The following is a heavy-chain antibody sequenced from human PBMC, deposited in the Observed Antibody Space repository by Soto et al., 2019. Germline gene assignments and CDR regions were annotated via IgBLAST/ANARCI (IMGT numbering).Heavy chain of an antibody. CDR1: GFTFSTYT. CDR3: ARRVYYFDY. V-gene: IGHV3-21*01. Sequence: EVQLVESGGGLVKPGGSLRLSCAASGFTFSTYTLNWVRQAPGKGLEWVSSISSGSSYIYYAGSVKGRFTISRDNAKNSLYMQMNSLRAEDTAVYYCARRVYYFDYWGQGTLVTVSS. J-gene: IGHJ4*02. CDR2: ISSGSSYI.